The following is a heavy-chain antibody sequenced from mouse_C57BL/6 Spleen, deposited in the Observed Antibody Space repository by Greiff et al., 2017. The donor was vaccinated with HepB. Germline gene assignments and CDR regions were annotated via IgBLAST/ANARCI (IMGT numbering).Heavy chain of an antibody. CDR2: IHPNSGST. D-gene: IGHD1-1*01. CDR1: GYTFTSYW. J-gene: IGHJ4*01. Sequence: QVQLQQPGAELVKPGASVKLSCKASGYTFTSYWMHWVKQWPGQGLEWIGMIHPNSGSTNYNEKFKSKATLTVDKSSSTAYMQLSSLTSEDSAVYYCARDYGSSDAMDYWGQGTSVTVSS. V-gene: IGHV1-64*01. CDR3: ARDYGSSDAMDY.